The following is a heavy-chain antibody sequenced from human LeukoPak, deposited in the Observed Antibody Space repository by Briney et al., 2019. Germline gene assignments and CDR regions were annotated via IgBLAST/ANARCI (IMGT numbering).Heavy chain of an antibody. CDR1: GYTFTSYY. V-gene: IGHV1-46*01. D-gene: IGHD6-13*01. CDR3: ARETIAAAGTQT. J-gene: IGHJ4*02. CDR2: INPSGGST. Sequence: EASVKVSCKASGYTFTSYYMHWVRQAPGQGLEWMGIINPSGGSTSYAQKFQGRVTMTRDTSTSTDYMELSRLSSEDTAVYYCARETIAAAGTQTWGQGTLVTVSS.